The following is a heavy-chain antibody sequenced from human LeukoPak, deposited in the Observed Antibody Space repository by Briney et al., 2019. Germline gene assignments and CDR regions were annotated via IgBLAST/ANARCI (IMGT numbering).Heavy chain of an antibody. CDR2: INHSGST. Sequence: SETLSLTCAVYGGSFSGYYWSWIRQPPGKGLEWIGEINHSGSTNYNPSLKSRVTISVGTSKNQFSLKLSSVTAADTAVYYCARTGDPSSSWFLWYFDLWGRGTLVTVSS. V-gene: IGHV4-34*01. J-gene: IGHJ2*01. CDR3: ARTGDPSSSWFLWYFDL. CDR1: GGSFSGYY. D-gene: IGHD6-13*01.